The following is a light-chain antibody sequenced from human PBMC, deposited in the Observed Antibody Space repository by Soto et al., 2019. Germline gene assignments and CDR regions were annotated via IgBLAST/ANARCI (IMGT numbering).Light chain of an antibody. V-gene: IGKV1-8*01. Sequence: AFRMTQSPSSLSASTGDRVTITCRASQGISSYLAWYQQKPGKAPKLLIYAASTLQSGVPSRFSGSGSGTDFTLTISCLQPEDFATYYCQQYYSYPLTFGQGTRLEIK. CDR2: AAS. J-gene: IGKJ5*01. CDR3: QQYYSYPLT. CDR1: QGISSY.